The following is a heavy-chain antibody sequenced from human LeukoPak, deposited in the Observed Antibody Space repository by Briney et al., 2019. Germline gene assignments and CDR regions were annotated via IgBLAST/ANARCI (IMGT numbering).Heavy chain of an antibody. CDR1: GGSISSYY. D-gene: IGHD1-26*01. V-gene: IGHV4-59*01. CDR2: IYYSGST. J-gene: IGHJ4*02. CDR3: AMLRGSYVH. Sequence: KSSETLSLTCAVSGGSISSYYWSWIRQPPGKGLEWIGYIYYSGSTNYNPSLKSRVTISVDTSKNQFSLKLSSVTAADTAVYYCAMLRGSYVHWGQGTLVTVSS.